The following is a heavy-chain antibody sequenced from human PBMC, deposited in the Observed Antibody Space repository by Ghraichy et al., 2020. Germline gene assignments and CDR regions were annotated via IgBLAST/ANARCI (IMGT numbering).Heavy chain of an antibody. Sequence: GESLNISCAASGHTFSSYWMTWVRQAPGKGLEWVANIKPDGSEKYYVDSVKGRFTISRDNAKNSLYLQMNSLRAEDTAVYYCASRYCSVTSCFNSGYAYFAYWGQGTLVTVSS. J-gene: IGHJ4*02. CDR3: ASRYCSVTSCFNSGYAYFAY. D-gene: IGHD2-2*01. V-gene: IGHV3-7*01. CDR2: IKPDGSEK. CDR1: GHTFSSYW.